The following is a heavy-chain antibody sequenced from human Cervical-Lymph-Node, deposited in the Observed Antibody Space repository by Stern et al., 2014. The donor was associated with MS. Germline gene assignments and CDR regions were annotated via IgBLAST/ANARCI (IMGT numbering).Heavy chain of an antibody. V-gene: IGHV1-3*01. CDR2: INAGNGNT. J-gene: IGHJ4*02. CDR3: ARFAIIAVAGTGDY. CDR1: GYTFTSYA. D-gene: IGHD6-19*01. Sequence: QVQLVQSGAEVKKPGASVKVSCKASGYTFTSYAMHWVRQAPGQRLEWMGWINAGNGNTKYSQKFQGRVTITRDTSASTAYMELSSLRSEDTAVYYCARFAIIAVAGTGDYWGQGTLVTVSS.